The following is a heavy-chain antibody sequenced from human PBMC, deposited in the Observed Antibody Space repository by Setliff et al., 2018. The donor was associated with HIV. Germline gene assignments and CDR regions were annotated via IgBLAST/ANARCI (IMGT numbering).Heavy chain of an antibody. D-gene: IGHD2-15*01. J-gene: IGHJ4*02. CDR3: ARDGQGFCKGDTCSGGFDY. V-gene: IGHV4-31*03. Sequence: PSETLSLTCTVSGGSISSGGYYWSWIRQHPGKGLEWIGYIYYSGGTYYNPSLKSRVTISQDTSKNQLSLKLTSVTGADTAVYFCARDGQGFCKGDTCSGGFDYWGPGTLVTVSS. CDR2: IYYSGGT. CDR1: GGSISSGGYY.